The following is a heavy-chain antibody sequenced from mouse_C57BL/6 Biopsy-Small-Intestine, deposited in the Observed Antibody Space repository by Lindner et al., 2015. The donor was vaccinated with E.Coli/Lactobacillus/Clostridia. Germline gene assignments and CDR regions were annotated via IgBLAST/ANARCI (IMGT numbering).Heavy chain of an antibody. D-gene: IGHD1-1*01. CDR3: ARDYGSGYVWYFDV. Sequence: VQLQESGPELVKPGASVKMSCKASGYTLTDHYIHWVKQSHGKSLEWIGYIYPNNGGNGYKQKFKNKATLTVDKSSSTAYMELRSLTSEDSAVYYCARDYGSGYVWYFDVWGTGTTVTVSS. V-gene: IGHV1-34*01. CDR1: GYTLTDHY. J-gene: IGHJ1*03. CDR2: IYPNNGGN.